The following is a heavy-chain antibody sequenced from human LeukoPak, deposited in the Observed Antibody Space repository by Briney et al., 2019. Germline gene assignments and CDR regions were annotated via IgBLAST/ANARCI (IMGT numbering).Heavy chain of an antibody. CDR2: ISSSSSYI. Sequence: PGGSLRLSCAASGFTVSSNYMNWVRQAPGKGLEWVSSISSSSSYIYYADSVKGRFTISRDNAKDSLYLQMNSLRADDTAVYYCARAYCSSTSCYGLVDYWGQGTLVTVSS. D-gene: IGHD2-2*01. V-gene: IGHV3-21*01. J-gene: IGHJ4*02. CDR1: GFTVSSNY. CDR3: ARAYCSSTSCYGLVDY.